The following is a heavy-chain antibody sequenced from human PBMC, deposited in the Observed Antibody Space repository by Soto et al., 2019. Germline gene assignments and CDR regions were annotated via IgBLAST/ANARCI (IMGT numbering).Heavy chain of an antibody. D-gene: IGHD3-22*01. Sequence: SLTCTVSGDSTSSGGYYWGWIRQYPGKGLEWIGYIFYRGTTFYNPSLKSRVSISVDTSNNQFSLKLSSVTAADTAVYYCARGRDLDIHYSARTGYYTVYWCQGTLVTVS. V-gene: IGHV4-31*03. CDR3: ARGRDLDIHYSARTGYYTVY. CDR1: GDSTSSGGYY. J-gene: IGHJ4*02. CDR2: IFYRGTT.